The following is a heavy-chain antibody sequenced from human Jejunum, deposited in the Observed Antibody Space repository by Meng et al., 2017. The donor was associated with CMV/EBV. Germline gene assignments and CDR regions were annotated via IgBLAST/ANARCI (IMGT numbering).Heavy chain of an antibody. CDR3: AKGGFGRPLDY. D-gene: IGHD3-10*01. CDR2: IYTSGNI. V-gene: IGHV3-53*01. J-gene: IGHJ4*02. Sequence: CAGSGLIVSANYMNWVRQAPGKGLEWVSVIYTSGNIYYADSVKGRFTISRDNSRNTAYLQMDSLRDEDTAVYYCAKGGFGRPLDYWGQGTLVTVSS. CDR1: GLIVSANY.